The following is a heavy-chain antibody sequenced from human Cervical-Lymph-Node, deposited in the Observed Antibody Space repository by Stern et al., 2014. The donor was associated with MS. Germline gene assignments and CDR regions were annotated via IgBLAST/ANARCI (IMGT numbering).Heavy chain of an antibody. CDR2: IITSNGDT. CDR3: TSLSGPLDS. D-gene: IGHD3-10*01. V-gene: IGHV1-3*04. Sequence: QLVQSGAEVKKPGASVKVSCKASGHTFAVHWVRQAPGQRLDVMGRIITSNGDTNYSQKFQVRVTITRDTFASTAYMELRSLRSEDTAVYYCTSLSGPLDSWGQGTLVTVSS. J-gene: IGHJ5*01. CDR1: GHTFA.